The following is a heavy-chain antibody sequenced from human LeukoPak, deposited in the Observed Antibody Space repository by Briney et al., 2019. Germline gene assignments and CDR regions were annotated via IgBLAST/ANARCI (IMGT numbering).Heavy chain of an antibody. CDR3: ARGQRLYSFGYAFDY. CDR2: IYYTGST. CDR1: SGSISSSSYY. Sequence: SETLSLTCSVYSGSISSSSYYWGWIRQPPGKGLEWIGSIYYTGSTYYNPSLKSRVTISVDTSKNQFSLKLSSVTAADTAVYYCARGQRLYSFGYAFDYWGQGTLVTVSS. D-gene: IGHD5-18*01. J-gene: IGHJ4*02. V-gene: IGHV4-39*01.